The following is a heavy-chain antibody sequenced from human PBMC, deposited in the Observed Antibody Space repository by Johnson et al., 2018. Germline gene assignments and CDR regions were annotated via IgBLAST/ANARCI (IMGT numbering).Heavy chain of an antibody. CDR1: GFTFDDYA. CDR3: ARDGHRYDILTGYPALRSGGGMDV. CDR2: ISSSSSYI. V-gene: IGHV3-21*01. D-gene: IGHD3-9*01. J-gene: IGHJ6*02. Sequence: VQLVQSGGGLVQPGRSLRLSCAASGFTFDDYAMHWVRQAPGKGLEWVSSISSSSSYIYYADSVKGRFTISRDNAKNSLYLQMNSLGAEAPAVYYCARDGHRYDILTGYPALRSGGGMDVWGQGTTVTVSS.